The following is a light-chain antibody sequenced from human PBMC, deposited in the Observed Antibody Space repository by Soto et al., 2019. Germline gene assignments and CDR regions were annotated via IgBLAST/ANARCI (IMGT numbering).Light chain of an antibody. Sequence: QSVLTQPPSVSGAPGQRVTISCTGCSSNIGAGCEVHWYQHLPGKAPKLLIYGNTNRPSGVPDRFSGSKSGTSASLAITGLQAEDEAAYSCQSYDSSLSASYVFGGGTKLTVL. CDR2: GNT. V-gene: IGLV1-40*01. CDR3: QSYDSSLSASYV. J-gene: IGLJ1*01. CDR1: SSNIGAGCE.